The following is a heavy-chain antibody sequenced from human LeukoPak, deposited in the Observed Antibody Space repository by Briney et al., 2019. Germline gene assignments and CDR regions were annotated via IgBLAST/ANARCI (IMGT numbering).Heavy chain of an antibody. V-gene: IGHV6-1*01. Sequence: SQTLSLTCAISGDSVSGNSTAYNCIRQSPSRGLEWLGRTYYRSKWYNDYAVSVKSRITINPDTSKHQLSLPLNSVTPDDTAVYYCARGGQGDGYSADEAFDFWGQGTMVTVSS. J-gene: IGHJ3*01. CDR1: GDSVSGNSTA. CDR2: TYYRSKWYN. D-gene: IGHD5-24*01. CDR3: ARGGQGDGYSADEAFDF.